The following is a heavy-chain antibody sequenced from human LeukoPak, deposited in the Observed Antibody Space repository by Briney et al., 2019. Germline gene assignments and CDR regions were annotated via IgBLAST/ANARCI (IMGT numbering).Heavy chain of an antibody. V-gene: IGHV3-23*01. Sequence: PGGSLRLSCAASGFTFSSYAMSWVRQAPGKGLEWVSAISGSGGSTYYADSVKGRFTISRDNSKNTLYLQMNSLRAEDTAVYYCARDPRYYDFWSGYYNPYFDYWGQGTLVTVSS. J-gene: IGHJ4*02. CDR1: GFTFSSYA. D-gene: IGHD3-3*01. CDR2: ISGSGGST. CDR3: ARDPRYYDFWSGYYNPYFDY.